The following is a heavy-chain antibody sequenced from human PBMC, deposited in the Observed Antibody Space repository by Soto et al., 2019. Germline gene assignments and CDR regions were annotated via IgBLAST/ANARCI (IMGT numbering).Heavy chain of an antibody. CDR3: TRDGRRGWEMDV. CDR1: GFTFSDYS. V-gene: IGHV3-48*01. CDR2: ISRDPPII. J-gene: IGHJ6*04. Sequence: EVQLVESGGGLVQPGGSLRLSCAASGFTFSDYSLNWVRQAPGKGLEWVSHISRDPPIIYYADSVRGRCTISRDNAHNSLYLQMNSLGAEDTAVYFCTRDGRRGWEMDVWGKGTTVTVSS. D-gene: IGHD1-26*01.